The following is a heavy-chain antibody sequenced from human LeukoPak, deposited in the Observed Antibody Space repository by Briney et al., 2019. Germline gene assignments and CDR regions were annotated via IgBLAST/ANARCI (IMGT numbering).Heavy chain of an antibody. CDR3: ARDRSSGWYWFDP. D-gene: IGHD6-19*01. CDR2: IYYSGST. V-gene: IGHV4-59*01. J-gene: IGHJ5*02. Sequence: SETLSLTCTVSGGSISSYYWSWIRQPPGKGLEWIGYIYYSGSTNYNPSLKSRVTISVDTSKNQFSLKLSSVTAGDTAVYYCARDRSSGWYWFDPWGQGTLVTVSS. CDR1: GGSISSYY.